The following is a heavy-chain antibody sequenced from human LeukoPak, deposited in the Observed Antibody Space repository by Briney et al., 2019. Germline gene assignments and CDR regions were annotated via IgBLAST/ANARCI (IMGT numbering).Heavy chain of an antibody. CDR1: GYTFTSYY. CDR3: ARAIRGRMIVVPVDTRFDP. Sequence: GASVKVSCKASGYTFTSYYMHWVRQAPGQGLEWMGIINPSGGSTSYAQKFQGRVTMTRDTSTSTVYMELSSLRSEDTAVCYCARAIRGRMIVVPVDTRFDPWGQGTLVTVSS. J-gene: IGHJ5*02. CDR2: INPSGGST. D-gene: IGHD3-22*01. V-gene: IGHV1-46*01.